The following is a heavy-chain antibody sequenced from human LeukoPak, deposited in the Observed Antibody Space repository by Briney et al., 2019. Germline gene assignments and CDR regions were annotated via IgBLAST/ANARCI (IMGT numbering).Heavy chain of an antibody. V-gene: IGHV4-31*03. Sequence: SQTLSLTCTVSGGSISSGGYYWGWIRQHPGKGLEWIGYIYYSGSTYYNPSFKSRVTISVDTSKNQFSLKLSSVTAADTAVYYCAREEANWNYYFDYWGQGTLVTVSS. CDR3: AREEANWNYYFDY. CDR1: GGSISSGGYY. D-gene: IGHD1-7*01. J-gene: IGHJ4*02. CDR2: IYYSGST.